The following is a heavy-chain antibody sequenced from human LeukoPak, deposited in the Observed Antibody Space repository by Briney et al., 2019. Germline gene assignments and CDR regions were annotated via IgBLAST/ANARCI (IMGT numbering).Heavy chain of an antibody. CDR2: INPNSGGT. Sequence: ASVKVSCKASGYTFTGYYMHWVRQAPGQGLEWMGWINPNSGGTNYAQKFQGRVTMTRDTSISTAYMEPSRLRSDDTAVYYCARVFSRSLRLDYWGQGTLVTVSS. J-gene: IGHJ4*02. CDR3: ARVFSRSLRLDY. D-gene: IGHD4-17*01. V-gene: IGHV1-2*02. CDR1: GYTFTGYY.